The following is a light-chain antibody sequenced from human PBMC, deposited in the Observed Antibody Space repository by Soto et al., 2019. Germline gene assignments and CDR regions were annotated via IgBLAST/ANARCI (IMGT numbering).Light chain of an antibody. CDR3: QQFKIWWT. Sequence: ERVVIQSPATLSVSPGERATLSCRASQNVYNSIAWYQQKPGQAPRVLIYRASTRAAGIPDRFSGSGSGTEFNLIISSPQSEEFAVNYCQQFKIWWTFGQGTKVE. CDR1: QNVYNS. V-gene: IGKV3D-15*02. J-gene: IGKJ1*01. CDR2: RAS.